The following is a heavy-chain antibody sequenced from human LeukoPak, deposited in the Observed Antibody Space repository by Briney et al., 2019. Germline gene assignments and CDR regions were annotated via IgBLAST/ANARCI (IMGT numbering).Heavy chain of an antibody. Sequence: PGRSLRLSCAASRFTFSRYGMHWVRQAPGKGLEWVAAISYDGSDEYYGDSVKGRFTISRDNSKNTLYLQMNSLRAEDTALYYCAKELKWGEYYGMDVWGQGTTVTVSS. V-gene: IGHV3-30*18. CDR3: AKELKWGEYYGMDV. CDR1: RFTFSRYG. CDR2: ISYDGSDE. J-gene: IGHJ6*02. D-gene: IGHD3-16*01.